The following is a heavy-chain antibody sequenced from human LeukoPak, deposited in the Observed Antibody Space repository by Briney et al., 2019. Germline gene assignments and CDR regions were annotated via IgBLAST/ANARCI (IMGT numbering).Heavy chain of an antibody. CDR2: IYHSGST. CDR3: ARRGRPNNWFDP. CDR1: GYSISSGYY. Sequence: SETLSLTCTVSGYSISSGYYWGWSRQPPGKGLEWIGSIYHSGSTYYNPSLKSRVTISVDTSKNQFSLKLSSVTAADTAVYYCARRGRPNNWFDPWGQGTLVTVSS. D-gene: IGHD2-15*01. V-gene: IGHV4-38-2*02. J-gene: IGHJ5*02.